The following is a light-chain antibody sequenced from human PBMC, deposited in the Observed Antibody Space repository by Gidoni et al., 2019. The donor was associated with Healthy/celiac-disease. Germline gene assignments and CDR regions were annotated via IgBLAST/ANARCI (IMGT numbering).Light chain of an antibody. Sequence: EMVLTQAPATLSLSPGERATLSCRPSQSVSSYLAWYQQKPGQAPRLLIYDASNRATGIPARFSGSGSGTDFTLTISSLEPEDFAVYYCQQRSNWPWTFGQGTKLEIK. J-gene: IGKJ2*01. CDR3: QQRSNWPWT. V-gene: IGKV3-11*01. CDR1: QSVSSY. CDR2: DAS.